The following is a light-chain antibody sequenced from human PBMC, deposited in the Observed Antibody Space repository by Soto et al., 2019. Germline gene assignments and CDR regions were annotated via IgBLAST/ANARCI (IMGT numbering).Light chain of an antibody. V-gene: IGLV2-8*01. J-gene: IGLJ1*01. CDR1: SIDVGGYNY. CDR2: EVS. CDR3: SSYAGSDNV. Sequence: QSALTQPPSASWTPGQSVTTSCTGTSIDVGGYNYVSWYQQHPDKAPKLMIYEVSKRPSGVPDRFSGSKSGNTAFLTVSGLQAEDEADYYCSSYAGSDNVFGSGTKGTVL.